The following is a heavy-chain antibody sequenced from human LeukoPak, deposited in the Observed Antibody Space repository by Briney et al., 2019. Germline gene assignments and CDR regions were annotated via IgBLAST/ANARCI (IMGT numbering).Heavy chain of an antibody. J-gene: IGHJ4*02. D-gene: IGHD3-22*01. CDR1: GFTFSSHT. Sequence: GGSLRLSCAASGFTFSSHTMNWIRQAPGKRLEWVSSISASSRYMYFADSVRGRFTIFRDDAYNSLYLQMDSLRAEDTAVYYCARESYDSSGYYPRDFDSWGQGTLVTVSS. CDR2: ISASSRYM. CDR3: ARESYDSSGYYPRDFDS. V-gene: IGHV3-21*01.